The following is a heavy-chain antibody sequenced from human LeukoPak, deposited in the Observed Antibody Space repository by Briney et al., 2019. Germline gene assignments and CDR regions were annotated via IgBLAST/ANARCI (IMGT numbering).Heavy chain of an antibody. Sequence: GTSLRLSYGATGFTFTNCAMHWVRQAPGMGLEWVAIISADETKEYYVDSVKGRFTISRDNSKNMLYLQMNSLRPEDSAVYYCAKVIYGGPIDYWGQGTLVTVSS. D-gene: IGHD3-10*01. V-gene: IGHV3-30*18. CDR1: GFTFTNCA. CDR2: ISADETKE. CDR3: AKVIYGGPIDY. J-gene: IGHJ4*02.